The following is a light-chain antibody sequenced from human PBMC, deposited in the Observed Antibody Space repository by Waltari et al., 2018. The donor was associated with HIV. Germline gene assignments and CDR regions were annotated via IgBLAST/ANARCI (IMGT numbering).Light chain of an antibody. CDR3: QQYNDWPPLT. J-gene: IGKJ4*01. V-gene: IGKV3D-15*01. CDR1: QGVGSN. Sequence: EIVMTQSPATLSVSPGERATLSCRASQGVGSNLAWYQQKPGQAARLLIFAASTRATGIPARVSGRGSGTEFTLTISSLQSEDFAVYYCQQYNDWPPLTVGGGTKVEI. CDR2: AAS.